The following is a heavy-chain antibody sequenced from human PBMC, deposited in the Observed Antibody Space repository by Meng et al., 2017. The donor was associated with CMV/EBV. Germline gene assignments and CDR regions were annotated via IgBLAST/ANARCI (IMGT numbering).Heavy chain of an antibody. J-gene: IGHJ6*02. CDR2: IYYSGST. CDR3: ARAAGSNWYRDYYYGMDV. D-gene: IGHD6-13*01. V-gene: IGHV4-59*01. CDR1: GGSISSYY. Sequence: GSLRLSCTVSGGSISSYYWSWIRQPPGKGLEWIGYIYYSGSTNYNPSLKSRVTISVDTSKNQFSLKLSSVTAADTAVYYCARAAGSNWYRDYYYGMDVWGQGTTVTVSS.